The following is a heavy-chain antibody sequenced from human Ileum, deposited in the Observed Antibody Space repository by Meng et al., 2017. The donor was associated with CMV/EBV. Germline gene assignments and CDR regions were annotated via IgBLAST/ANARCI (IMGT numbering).Heavy chain of an antibody. D-gene: IGHD2-2*02. Sequence: SETLSLTCTVSGDSIRSHYWSWIRQPPGKGLEWIGEINHSGSTNYNPSLKSRVTISVDTSKNQFSLKLSSVTAADTAVYYCARERVYCSSTSCYRHYYYYGMDVWGQGTTVTVSS. J-gene: IGHJ6*02. CDR2: INHSGST. V-gene: IGHV4-34*01. CDR1: GDSIRSHY. CDR3: ARERVYCSSTSCYRHYYYYGMDV.